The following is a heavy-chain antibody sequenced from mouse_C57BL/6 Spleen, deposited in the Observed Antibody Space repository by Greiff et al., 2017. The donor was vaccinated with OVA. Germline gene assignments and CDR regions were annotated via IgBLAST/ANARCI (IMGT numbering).Heavy chain of an antibody. CDR2: INPSSGYT. V-gene: IGHV1-7*01. Sequence: QVHVKQSGAELAKPGASVKLSCKASGYTFTSYWMHWVKQRPGQGLEWIGYINPSSGYTKYNQKFKDKATLTADKSSSTAYMQLSSLTYEDSAVYYCARRDDDYDWYFDVWGTGTTVTVSS. CDR3: ARRDDDYDWYFDV. D-gene: IGHD2-4*01. J-gene: IGHJ1*03. CDR1: GYTFTSYW.